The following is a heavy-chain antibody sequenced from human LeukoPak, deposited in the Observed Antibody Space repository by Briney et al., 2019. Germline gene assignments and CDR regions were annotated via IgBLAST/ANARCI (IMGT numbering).Heavy chain of an antibody. Sequence: GGSLRLSCAASGFSFSTYWMSWVSQAPGKGLEWVANIEEDGNEEYYVDSVKGRFTISRDNAKNSLYLQMNGLRAEDTAVYYCARSVEKGTVDYWGQGTLVTVSS. CDR2: IEEDGNEE. J-gene: IGHJ4*02. V-gene: IGHV3-7*01. CDR1: GFSFSTYW. D-gene: IGHD5/OR15-5a*01. CDR3: ARSVEKGTVDY.